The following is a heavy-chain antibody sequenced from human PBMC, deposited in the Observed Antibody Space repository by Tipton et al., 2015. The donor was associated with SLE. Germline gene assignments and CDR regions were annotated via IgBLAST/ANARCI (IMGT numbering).Heavy chain of an antibody. CDR1: GFTFSSYA. Sequence: SLRLSCAASGFTFSSYAMTWVRQAPGKGLEWVSVIYSGGSSTYYADSVKGRFTISRDNSKNTLYLQMISLRAEDTAVYYCAALYLGDPVSDWGRGILVTVSS. D-gene: IGHD3-10*01. CDR3: AALYLGDPVSD. J-gene: IGHJ4*02. CDR2: IYSGGSST. V-gene: IGHV3-23*03.